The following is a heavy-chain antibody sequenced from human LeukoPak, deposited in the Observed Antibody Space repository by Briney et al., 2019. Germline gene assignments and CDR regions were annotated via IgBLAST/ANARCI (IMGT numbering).Heavy chain of an antibody. Sequence: ASVKVSCKASGYTFTTYDINWVRQATGQGLEWMGWMNPNSGNTGYARKFQGRVTMTRNTSISTAYMELSSLRSEDTAVYYCARGPARTFGSGSNWFDPWGQGTLVTVSS. CDR2: MNPNSGNT. CDR3: ARGPARTFGSGSNWFDP. CDR1: GYTFTTYD. J-gene: IGHJ5*02. V-gene: IGHV1-8*01. D-gene: IGHD3-10*01.